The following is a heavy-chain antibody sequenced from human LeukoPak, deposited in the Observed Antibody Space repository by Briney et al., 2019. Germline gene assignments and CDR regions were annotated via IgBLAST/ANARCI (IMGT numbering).Heavy chain of an antibody. V-gene: IGHV3-48*03. D-gene: IGHD3-10*01. Sequence: PGGSLRLSCAASGSTFSSYEMNWVRQAPGKGLEWVSYISSSGSTIYYADSVKGRFTISRDNAKNSLYLQMNSPRAEDTAVYYCARDYAYYGSGSYEQWFDPWGQGTLLTVSS. J-gene: IGHJ5*02. CDR3: ARDYAYYGSGSYEQWFDP. CDR2: ISSSGSTI. CDR1: GSTFSSYE.